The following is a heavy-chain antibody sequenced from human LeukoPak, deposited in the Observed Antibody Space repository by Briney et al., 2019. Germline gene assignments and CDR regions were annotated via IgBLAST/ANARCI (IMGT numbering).Heavy chain of an antibody. CDR2: INAGTGNR. Sequence: ASVKVSCKTSGYTFTNYAIHWVRQAPGQRLEWMGWINAGTGNRKYSQKFQDRVTITRETSATTAYMELSSLTSEDTAVHYCARVSDDSGWNFDYWGQGTLVTVSS. CDR3: ARVSDDSGWNFDY. V-gene: IGHV1-3*01. D-gene: IGHD6-19*01. J-gene: IGHJ4*02. CDR1: GYTFTNYA.